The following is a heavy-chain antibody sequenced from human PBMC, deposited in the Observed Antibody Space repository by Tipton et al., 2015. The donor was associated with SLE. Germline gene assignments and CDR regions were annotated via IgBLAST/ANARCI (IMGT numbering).Heavy chain of an antibody. CDR1: GASISSHY. V-gene: IGHV4-59*11. D-gene: IGHD2-8*01. CDR3: ASILNHAFDY. Sequence: TLSLTCTVSGASISSHYWSWIRQPPGKGLEWIGYISDSGNTIDNPSLKSRLTISVDTPKNQFSLKLRSVTAADTAVYYCASILNHAFDYWGQGTLVTVSS. CDR2: ISDSGNT. J-gene: IGHJ4*02.